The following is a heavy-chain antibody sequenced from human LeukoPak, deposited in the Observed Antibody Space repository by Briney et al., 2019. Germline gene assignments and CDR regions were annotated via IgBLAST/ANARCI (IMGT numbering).Heavy chain of an antibody. D-gene: IGHD3-10*01. CDR2: IYHSGST. CDR1: GGSISSRNW. CDR3: ARASTIGGDFDY. Sequence: SGTLSLTCAVSGGSISSRNWWSWVRQPPGKGQEWIGEIYHSGSTNYNPSLKSRVTISVDTSKNQFSLKLSSVTAADTAVYYCARASTIGGDFDYWGQGTLVTVSS. V-gene: IGHV4-4*02. J-gene: IGHJ4*02.